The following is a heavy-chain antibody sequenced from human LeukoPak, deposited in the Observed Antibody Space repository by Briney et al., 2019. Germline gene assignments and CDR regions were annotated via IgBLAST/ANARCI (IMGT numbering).Heavy chain of an antibody. CDR3: ARTFDILTGSGYYYYYYGMDV. V-gene: IGHV4-59*08. D-gene: IGHD3-9*01. CDR1: GFSVRDFW. Sequence: PGGSLRLSCAASGFSVRDFWKAWVRQAPGKGLEWIGYIYYSGSTNYNPSLKSRVTISVDTSKNQFSLKLSSVTAADTAVYYCARTFDILTGSGYYYYYYGMDVWGQGTTVTVSS. J-gene: IGHJ6*02. CDR2: IYYSGST.